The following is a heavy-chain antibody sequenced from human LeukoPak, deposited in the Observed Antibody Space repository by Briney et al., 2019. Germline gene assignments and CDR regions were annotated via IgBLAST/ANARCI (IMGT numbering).Heavy chain of an antibody. V-gene: IGHV4-4*07. CDR2: IYTSGTT. Sequence: SETLSLTCIVSGGSITSYYWSWIRQPPGKGLERIGRIYTSGTTKYNPSLKSRVTISVDTSKNQFSLRLSSVTAADTAVYYCARGRGPDYDYYYMDVWGKGTTVTVSS. CDR3: ARGRGPDYDYYYMDV. CDR1: GGSITSYY. J-gene: IGHJ6*03.